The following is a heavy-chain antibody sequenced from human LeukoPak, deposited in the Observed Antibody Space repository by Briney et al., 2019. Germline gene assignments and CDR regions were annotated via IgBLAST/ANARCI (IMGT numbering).Heavy chain of an antibody. CDR1: GFTFSSYG. Sequence: GRSLRFSCVASGFTFSSYGMHWVRQAPGKGLEWVAVISYDGSRKHYGDSVQGRFSISRDNSKNTLYLQMNSLRAEDTAVYYCVKDRLGEAYGMDVWGEGTTVTVSS. V-gene: IGHV3-30*18. D-gene: IGHD3-10*01. J-gene: IGHJ6*04. CDR2: ISYDGSRK. CDR3: VKDRLGEAYGMDV.